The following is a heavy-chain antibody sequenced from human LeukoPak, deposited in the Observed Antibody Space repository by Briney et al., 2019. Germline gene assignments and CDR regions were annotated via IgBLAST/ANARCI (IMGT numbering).Heavy chain of an antibody. J-gene: IGHJ3*02. CDR2: IYPGDSDT. CDR3: ARARDGYTDAFDI. CDR1: GYSFTSYW. D-gene: IGHD5-24*01. Sequence: GESLKISCKGSGYSFTSYWIGWVRQMPGKGLEWMGIIYPGDSDTRYSPSFQGQVTISADKSISTAYLQWSSLKASDTAMYYGARARDGYTDAFDIWGQGTMVTVSS. V-gene: IGHV5-51*01.